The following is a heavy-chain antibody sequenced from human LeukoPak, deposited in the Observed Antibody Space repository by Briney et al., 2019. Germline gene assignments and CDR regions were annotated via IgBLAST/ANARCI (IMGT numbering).Heavy chain of an antibody. V-gene: IGHV5-51*01. J-gene: IGHJ4*02. CDR1: GYSFTSYW. CDR2: IYPGDSDT. Sequence: GESLKISCQGSGYSFTSYWIGWVRQMPGKGLEWMGIIYPGDSDTRYSPSFQGQVTISADKSISTAYLQWSSLKASDTAMYYCARQYSSSSGDFDYWGQGTLVTVSS. CDR3: ARQYSSSSGDFDY. D-gene: IGHD6-6*01.